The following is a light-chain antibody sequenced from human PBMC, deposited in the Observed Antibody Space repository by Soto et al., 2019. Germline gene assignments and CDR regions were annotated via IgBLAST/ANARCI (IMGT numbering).Light chain of an antibody. CDR3: QQYNNWPRT. J-gene: IGKJ1*01. CDR1: QSVSSN. CDR2: GAS. V-gene: IGKV3-15*01. Sequence: EIVMTQSPATLSVSPGERATLSCRASQSVSSNLAWYQQKPGQAPRLLIYGASTRATGIPARFSGSGSGTEFTLTISSLQSEDVAVYFCQQYNNWPRTFGQETKVEIK.